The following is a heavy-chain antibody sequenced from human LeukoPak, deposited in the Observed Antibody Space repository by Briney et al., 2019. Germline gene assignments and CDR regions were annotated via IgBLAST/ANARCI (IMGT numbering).Heavy chain of an antibody. J-gene: IGHJ4*02. CDR1: GGSIRRSSSY. V-gene: IGHV4-39*07. CDR3: ARFTKWELPFDY. Sequence: SETLSLTCTVSGGSIRRSSSYWGWIRQPPGKGLEWIGSIYYSGSTYYNPSLKSRVTISVDTSKNQFSLKLSSVTAADTAVYYCARFTKWELPFDYWGQGTLVTVSS. D-gene: IGHD1-26*01. CDR2: IYYSGST.